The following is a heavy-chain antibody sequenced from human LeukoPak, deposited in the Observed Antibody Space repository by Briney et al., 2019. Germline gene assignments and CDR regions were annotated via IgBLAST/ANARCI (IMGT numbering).Heavy chain of an antibody. D-gene: IGHD4-23*01. V-gene: IGHV3-23*01. CDR3: ARAGTTVVTPVAY. CDR1: VFTLSNYA. Sequence: GGSLRLSCAAPVFTLSNYAMTWVRQPPGKGLEWVSSIRGSGDSTYYADSVKGRFTISRDNSKNTMYLQMSSLRAEDTALYYCARAGTTVVTPVAYWGQGTLVTVSS. CDR2: IRGSGDST. J-gene: IGHJ4*02.